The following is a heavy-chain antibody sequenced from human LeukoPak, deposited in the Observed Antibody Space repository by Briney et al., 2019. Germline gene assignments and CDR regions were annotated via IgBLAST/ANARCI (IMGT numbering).Heavy chain of an antibody. V-gene: IGHV3-43D*03. CDR3: AKAPGYSYGQIDY. CDR1: GFTFDDYA. Sequence: GGSLRLSCAASGFTFDDYAMHWVRQAPGKGLEWVSLISWDGGDTYYADSMKGRFIISRDNSKNSLYLQMNTLRPEDTAFYYCAKAPGYSYGQIDYWGRGTLVTVSS. CDR2: ISWDGGDT. J-gene: IGHJ4*01. D-gene: IGHD5-18*01.